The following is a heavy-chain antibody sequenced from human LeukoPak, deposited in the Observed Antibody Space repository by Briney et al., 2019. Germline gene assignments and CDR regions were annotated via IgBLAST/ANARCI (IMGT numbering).Heavy chain of an antibody. CDR1: GGSISSSSYY. CDR2: IYYSGST. V-gene: IGHV4-39*01. CDR3: ARQRRAAGAGY. Sequence: SETLSLTCTVSGGSISSSSYYWGWIRQPPGKGLEWIGSIYYSGSTYYNPFLKSRVTISVDTSKNQFSLKLSSVTAADTAVYYCARQRRAAGAGYWGQGTLVTVSS. J-gene: IGHJ4*02. D-gene: IGHD6-13*01.